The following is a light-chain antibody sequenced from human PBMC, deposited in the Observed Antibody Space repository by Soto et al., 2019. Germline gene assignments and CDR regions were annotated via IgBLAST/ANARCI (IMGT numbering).Light chain of an antibody. V-gene: IGKV3-20*01. Sequence: EIVLTQSPGTLSLSPGERATLSCRASQRVNTKYLAWYQQKPGQAPRLLIYGVSSRATGIPDRFSGSGSGTDFILTISRVEPEDFAVYYCQQFGTSPLVTFGPGTKVDIK. J-gene: IGKJ3*01. CDR3: QQFGTSPLVT. CDR2: GVS. CDR1: QRVNTKY.